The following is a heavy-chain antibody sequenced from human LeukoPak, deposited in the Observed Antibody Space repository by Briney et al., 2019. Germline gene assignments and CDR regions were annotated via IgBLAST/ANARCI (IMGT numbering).Heavy chain of an antibody. CDR2: ISYDGNNK. CDR3: ATDRVYCSGGSCYSVGFFY. V-gene: IGHV3-30-3*01. D-gene: IGHD2-15*01. J-gene: IGHJ4*02. CDR1: GFTFSSYA. Sequence: GGSLRLSCAASGFTFSSYAMHWVRQAPGKGLEWVAVISYDGNNKYYADSVKGRITISRDNSKNTLYLQMNSLRAEDTAVYYCATDRVYCSGGSCYSVGFFYWGQGTLVTVSS.